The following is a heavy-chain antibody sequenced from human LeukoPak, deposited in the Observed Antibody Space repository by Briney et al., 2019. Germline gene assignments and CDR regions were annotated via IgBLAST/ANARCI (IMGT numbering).Heavy chain of an antibody. D-gene: IGHD6-13*01. V-gene: IGHV1-2*02. Sequence: ASVKVSCKASGYTFTGYYMHWVRQAPGQRLEWMGWINPNSGGTNYAQKFQGRVTMTRDTSISTAYMELSRLRSDDTAVYYCARGQQLVRGFDYWGQGTLVTVSS. CDR3: ARGQQLVRGFDY. CDR1: GYTFTGYY. CDR2: INPNSGGT. J-gene: IGHJ4*02.